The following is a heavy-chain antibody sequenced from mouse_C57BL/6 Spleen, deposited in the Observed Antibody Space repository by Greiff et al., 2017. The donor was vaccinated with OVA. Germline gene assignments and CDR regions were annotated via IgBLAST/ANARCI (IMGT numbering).Heavy chain of an antibody. Sequence: EVKLMESGGGLVKPGGSLKLSCAASGFTFSDYGMHWVRQAPEKGLEWVAYISSGSSTIYYEDTVKGRVTISRDNAKNTLFLHMTSRRSEDTAMYYCSRMMDYYYGSSDYWGHGTTLTVSS. CDR3: SRMMDYYYGSSDY. J-gene: IGHJ2*01. D-gene: IGHD1-1*01. V-gene: IGHV5-17*01. CDR1: GFTFSDYG. CDR2: ISSGSSTI.